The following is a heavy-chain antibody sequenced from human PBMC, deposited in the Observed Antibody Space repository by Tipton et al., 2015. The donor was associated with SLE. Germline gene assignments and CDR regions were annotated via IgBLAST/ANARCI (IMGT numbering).Heavy chain of an antibody. V-gene: IGHV3-30*02. D-gene: IGHD3-16*01. CDR1: GFTFSSYG. CDR3: AKDPSVAWGYFDY. J-gene: IGHJ4*02. Sequence: SGFTFSSYGMHWVRQAPGKGLEWVAFIRYDGSNKYYADSVKGRFTISRDNSKNTLYLQMNSLRAEDTAVYYCAKDPSVAWGYFDYWGQGTLVTVSS. CDR2: IRYDGSNK.